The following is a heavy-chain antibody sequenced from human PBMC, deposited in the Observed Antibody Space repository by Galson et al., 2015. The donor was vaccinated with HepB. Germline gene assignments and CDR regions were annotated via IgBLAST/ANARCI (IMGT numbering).Heavy chain of an antibody. V-gene: IGHV3-21*01. Sequence: SLRLSCAASGFTLNSYSMNWVRQAPGKGLEWVSSISSSNAYIYYADSVKGRFTISRDNAKNSLYLQMNSLRAEDTAVYYCARDDLAAAGTCSFDIWGQGTMLTVS. CDR2: ISSSNAYI. CDR3: ARDDLAAAGTCSFDI. CDR1: GFTLNSYS. D-gene: IGHD6-13*01. J-gene: IGHJ3*02.